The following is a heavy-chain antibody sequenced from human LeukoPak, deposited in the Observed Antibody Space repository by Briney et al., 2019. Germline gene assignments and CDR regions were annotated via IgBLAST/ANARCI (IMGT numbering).Heavy chain of an antibody. D-gene: IGHD3-16*02. J-gene: IGHJ4*02. V-gene: IGHV3-66*01. CDR3: ARNPEPDWGSYRQSYYFAY. CDR1: GFTVSSNY. CDR2: IYSGGST. Sequence: GGSLRLSCAASGFTVSSNYMSWVRQAPGKGLEWVSVIYSGGSTYYADSVKGRFTITRDNSKNTLYLQMNSLRAEDTAVYYRARNPEPDWGSYRQSYYFAYWGQGTLVTVSS.